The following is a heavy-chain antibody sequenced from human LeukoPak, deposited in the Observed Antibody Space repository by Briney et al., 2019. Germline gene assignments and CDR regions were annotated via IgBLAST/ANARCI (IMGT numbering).Heavy chain of an antibody. CDR2: ISGGGDTP. CDR3: AKGSAAARPYYFDF. V-gene: IGHV3-23*01. J-gene: IGHJ4*02. CDR1: GFSFSSYA. Sequence: GGSLRLSCAASGFSFSSYAMNWVRQAPGKGLEWVSAISGGGDTPYYADSVKGRFTISRDNSKSTLDLQMNSLRVEDTAVYYCAKGSAAARPYYFDFWGQGTLVTVSS. D-gene: IGHD6-6*01.